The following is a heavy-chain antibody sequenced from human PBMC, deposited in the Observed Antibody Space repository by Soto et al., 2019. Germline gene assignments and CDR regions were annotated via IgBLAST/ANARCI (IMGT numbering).Heavy chain of an antibody. J-gene: IGHJ6*02. V-gene: IGHV1-3*01. D-gene: IGHD6-13*01. CDR2: INAGNGNT. CDR1: GYTFTSYA. Sequence: QVQLVQSGAEVKKPGASVKVSCKASGYTFTSYAMHWVRQAPGQRLEWMGWINAGNGNTKYSQKFQGRVTITRDTSASTAYMELSSLRSEDTAVYYCARDHVRAAAGTGYYYYGMDVWGQGTTVTVSS. CDR3: ARDHVRAAAGTGYYYYGMDV.